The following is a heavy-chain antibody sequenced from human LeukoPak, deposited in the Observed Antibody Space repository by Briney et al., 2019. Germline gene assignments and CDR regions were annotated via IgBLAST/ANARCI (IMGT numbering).Heavy chain of an antibody. V-gene: IGHV4-59*01. J-gene: IGHJ4*02. CDR2: IYYSGST. CDR3: TRSDEERNYYGSGSYYYVY. Sequence: MASETLSLTCTVSGGSISSYYWSWIRQPPGKGLEWIGYIYYSGSTNYNPSLKSRVTISVDTSKNQFSLKLSSVTAADTAVYYCTRSDEERNYYGSGSYYYVYWGQGTLVTVSS. D-gene: IGHD3-10*01. CDR1: GGSISSYY.